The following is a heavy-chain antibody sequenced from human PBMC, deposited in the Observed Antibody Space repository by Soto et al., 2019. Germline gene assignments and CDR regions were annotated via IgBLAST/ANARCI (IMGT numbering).Heavy chain of an antibody. V-gene: IGHV5-51*01. J-gene: IGHJ4*02. CDR1: GYSFTSYW. CDR3: AVQAAPIAARTFDY. D-gene: IGHD6-6*01. Sequence: GESLTVSWKGSGYSFTSYWIGWVRQMPGKGLEWMGIIYPGDSDTRYSPSFQGQVTISADKSISTAYLQWSSLKASDTAMYYCAVQAAPIAARTFDYWGQGTLVTSPQ. CDR2: IYPGDSDT.